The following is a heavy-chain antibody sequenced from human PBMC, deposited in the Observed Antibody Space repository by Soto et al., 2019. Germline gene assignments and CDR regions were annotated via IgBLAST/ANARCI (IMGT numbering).Heavy chain of an antibody. CDR2: IKQDGSEK. CDR3: ARGGTTAADPNVSD. J-gene: IGHJ4*02. V-gene: IGHV3-7*01. Sequence: GGSLRLSCAASGFTFSSYWMSWVRQAPGKGLEWVANIKQDGSEKYYVDSVKGRFTISRDNAKNSLYLQMNSLRAEDTAVYYCARGGTTAADPNVSDWGQGTLVTVSS. D-gene: IGHD6-13*01. CDR1: GFTFSSYW.